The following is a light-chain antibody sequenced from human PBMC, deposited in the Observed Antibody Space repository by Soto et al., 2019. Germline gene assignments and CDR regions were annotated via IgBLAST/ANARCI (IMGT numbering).Light chain of an antibody. CDR1: SSDVGGYNY. CDR2: DVS. CDR3: SSYTSSSTPFL. Sequence: QSVLTQPASVSGSPGQSITISCTGTSSDVGGYNYVSWYQQHPGKAPKLIIYDVSNRPSGVSNRFSGSKSGNTASLTISGLQAEDEADYYCSSYTSSSTPFLFGTGTKLTVL. J-gene: IGLJ1*01. V-gene: IGLV2-14*01.